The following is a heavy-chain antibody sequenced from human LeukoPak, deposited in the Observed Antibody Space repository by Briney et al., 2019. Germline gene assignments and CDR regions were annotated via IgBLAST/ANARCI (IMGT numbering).Heavy chain of an antibody. D-gene: IGHD3-3*01. Sequence: GGSLRLSCAASGFTFSSYSMNWVRQAPGKGLEWVSSISSSSSYIYYADSVKGRFTISRDNAKNSLYLQMNSLRAEDTAVYYCARDSSYDFWSGYYTGFSYYYMDVWGKGTTVTVSS. CDR2: ISSSSSYI. CDR1: GFTFSSYS. J-gene: IGHJ6*03. V-gene: IGHV3-21*01. CDR3: ARDSSYDFWSGYYTGFSYYYMDV.